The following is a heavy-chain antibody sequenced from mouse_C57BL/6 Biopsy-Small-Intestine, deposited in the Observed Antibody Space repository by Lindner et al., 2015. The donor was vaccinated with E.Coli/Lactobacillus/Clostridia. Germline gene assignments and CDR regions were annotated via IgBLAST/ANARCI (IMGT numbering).Heavy chain of an antibody. Sequence: SVKVSCKPSGYTFTDYRIDWVRQAPGQRFEWMGWVNPKSGDTHYVQKFQGRVAMTRDTAISTAYMELRGLTSDDTAMYYCARDFFGSFDYWGQGTLVTVSS. J-gene: IGHJ4*01. V-gene: IGHV1-18*01. CDR2: VNPKSGDT. D-gene: IGHD3-1*01. CDR3: ARDFFGSFDY. CDR1: GYTFTDYR.